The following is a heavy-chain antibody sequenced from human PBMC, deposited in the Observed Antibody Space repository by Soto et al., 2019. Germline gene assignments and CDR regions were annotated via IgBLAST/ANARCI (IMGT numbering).Heavy chain of an antibody. D-gene: IGHD3-3*01. Sequence: PSETLSLTSPVSDTYINSRDFYWGWIRQPPGKGLEWIEYIYYSGSTNYNPSLKSRVTMLLATSKKQFSMKLSSVTAADTAVYYCARVAADAYWSGYDDYWGQGTLVTVSS. CDR3: ARVAADAYWSGYDDY. J-gene: IGHJ4*02. CDR1: DTYINSRDFY. CDR2: IYYSGST. V-gene: IGHV4-61*08.